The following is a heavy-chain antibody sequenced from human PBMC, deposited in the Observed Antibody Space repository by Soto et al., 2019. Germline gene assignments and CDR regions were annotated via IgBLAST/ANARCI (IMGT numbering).Heavy chain of an antibody. D-gene: IGHD6-19*01. CDR2: INPSSGGT. CDR1: GYTFTDYY. V-gene: IGHV1-2*02. Sequence: ASVKVSCKASGYTFTDYYLHWVRQAPGQGLEYMGWINPSSGGTSYAQKFQGRVAMTRVTSISTAYMELSRLRSDDTALYYCARDVAGDDYFDSWGQGTLVTVSS. J-gene: IGHJ4*02. CDR3: ARDVAGDDYFDS.